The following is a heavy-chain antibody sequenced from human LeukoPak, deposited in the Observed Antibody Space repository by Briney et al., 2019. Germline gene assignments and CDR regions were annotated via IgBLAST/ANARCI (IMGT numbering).Heavy chain of an antibody. CDR2: ISGSGSRGSGISGGNT. CDR1: GFSFKLSA. Sequence: GGSLRLSCAASGFSFKLSAMSWVRQAPGKGLEWVALISGSGSRGSGISGGNTYYADSVKGRFIISRDDSQNTVYLQMNGLRAEDTAIYFCAKGRCGDSSCWYFDSWAKGTRVTVSS. J-gene: IGHJ4*02. D-gene: IGHD6-13*01. CDR3: AKGRCGDSSCWYFDS. V-gene: IGHV3-23*01.